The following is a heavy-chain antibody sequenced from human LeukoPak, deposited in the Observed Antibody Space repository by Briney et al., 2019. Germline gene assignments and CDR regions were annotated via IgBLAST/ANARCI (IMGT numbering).Heavy chain of an antibody. Sequence: PGGSLRLSCAASGFTFRSYSMNWVRQAPGKGLEWVSYISSSSSTIYYADSVKGRFTISRDNAKNSLYLQMNSLRAEDTAVYYCVKDGHCTHTSCYYFDYWGQGTLVTVSS. D-gene: IGHD2-2*01. V-gene: IGHV3-48*01. CDR1: GFTFRSYS. CDR3: VKDGHCTHTSCYYFDY. J-gene: IGHJ4*02. CDR2: ISSSSSTI.